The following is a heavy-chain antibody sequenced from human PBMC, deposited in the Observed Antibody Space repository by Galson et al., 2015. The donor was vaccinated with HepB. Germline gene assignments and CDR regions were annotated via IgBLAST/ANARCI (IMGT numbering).Heavy chain of an antibody. V-gene: IGHV3-33*01. D-gene: IGHD6-19*01. CDR1: GFTFSRYG. CDR3: ARDAPLDSSGWTNWFDP. J-gene: IGHJ5*02. Sequence: SLRLSCAASGFTFSRYGMHWVRQAPGKGLEWVAAIWFDGSATFYRDSVKGRFSISRDDSKNILYLQMNSLRAEDMAVYSCARDAPLDSSGWTNWFDPWGQGTLVTVSS. CDR2: IWFDGSAT.